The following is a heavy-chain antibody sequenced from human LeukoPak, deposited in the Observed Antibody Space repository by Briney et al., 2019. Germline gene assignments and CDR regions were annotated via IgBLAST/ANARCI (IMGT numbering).Heavy chain of an antibody. CDR1: GFTFSSYA. V-gene: IGHV3-30*02. J-gene: IGHJ4*02. CDR3: AKDSERITIFGVAPLLSY. D-gene: IGHD3-3*01. CDR2: IRYDGSNK. Sequence: GGSLRLSCAASGFTFSSYAMHWVRQAPGKGLEWVAFIRYDGSNKYYADSVKGRFTISRDNSKNTLYLQMNSLRAEDTAVYYCAKDSERITIFGVAPLLSYWGQGTLVTVSS.